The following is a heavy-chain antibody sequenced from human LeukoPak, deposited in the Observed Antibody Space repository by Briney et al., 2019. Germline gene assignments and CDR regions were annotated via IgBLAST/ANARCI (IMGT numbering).Heavy chain of an antibody. J-gene: IGHJ3*02. CDR1: GFTFSIYG. V-gene: IGHV3-33*01. Sequence: GGSLRLSCAASGFTFSIYGMHWVRQAPGKGLEWVAVIWYDGSKKYYADSVKSRFTISRDNSKNTLYLQMNSLRVEDTAVYYCARAQDYDSSGYVDAFDMWGQGALVAVSS. CDR3: ARAQDYDSSGYVDAFDM. D-gene: IGHD3-22*01. CDR2: IWYDGSKK.